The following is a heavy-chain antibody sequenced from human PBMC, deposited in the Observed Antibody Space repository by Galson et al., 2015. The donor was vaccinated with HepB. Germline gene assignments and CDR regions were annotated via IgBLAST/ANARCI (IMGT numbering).Heavy chain of an antibody. D-gene: IGHD5-24*01. J-gene: IGHJ4*02. Sequence: SVKVSCKASGYTFSRFSISWLRQAPGHGLEWMGGISGTDGNVRYAQKLQGRLTMTTDTSTSTAHLELRSLRSDDSAVYYCARGGLATIVGPTFDYWGQGTLVTVSS. V-gene: IGHV1-18*01. CDR2: ISGTDGNV. CDR1: GYTFSRFS. CDR3: ARGGLATIVGPTFDY.